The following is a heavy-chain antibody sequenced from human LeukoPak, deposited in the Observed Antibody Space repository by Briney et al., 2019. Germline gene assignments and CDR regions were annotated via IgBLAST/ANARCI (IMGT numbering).Heavy chain of an antibody. CDR2: IRSKANSYAT. J-gene: IGHJ4*02. D-gene: IGHD3-16*02. CDR3: TIHYDDYVWGSYRYGYDY. Sequence: PGGSLRLSCAASGFTFSGSAMHWVRQASGKWLEWVGRIRSKANSYATAYAASVKGRFTISRDDSKNTAYLQMNSLKTDDTAVYYSTIHYDDYVWGSYRYGYDYWGQGTLVTVSS. V-gene: IGHV3-73*01. CDR1: GFTFSGSA.